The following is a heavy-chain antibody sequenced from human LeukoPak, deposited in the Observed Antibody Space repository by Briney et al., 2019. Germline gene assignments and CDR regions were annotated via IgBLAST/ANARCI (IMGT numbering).Heavy chain of an antibody. CDR3: ARDQGIAVAGYYPSVY. J-gene: IGHJ4*02. V-gene: IGHV1-69*06. CDR2: IIPIFGTA. CDR1: GGTFSSYA. Sequence: RASVKVSCKASGGTFSSYAISWVRQAPGQGLEWMGGIIPIFGTANYAQKFQGRVTITADKSTSTAYMELSSLRSEDTAVYYCARDQGIAVAGYYPSVYWGQGTLVTVSS. D-gene: IGHD6-19*01.